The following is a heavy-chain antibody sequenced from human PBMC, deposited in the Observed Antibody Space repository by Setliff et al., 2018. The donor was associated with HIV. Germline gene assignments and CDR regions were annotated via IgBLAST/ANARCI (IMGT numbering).Heavy chain of an antibody. CDR3: VTKSNSVAGGFDY. V-gene: IGHV4-39*06. CDR2: VYYSGTT. D-gene: IGHD4-4*01. J-gene: IGHJ4*02. CDR1: DGSMTSGSYY. Sequence: PSETLSLTCSVSDGSMTSGSYYWGWIRQPPGKGLEWIGSVYYSGTTYYNPSLKSRLRMSVDTSKNQFTLKVISMTAADTAVYYCVTKSNSVAGGFDYWGQGTLVTVSS.